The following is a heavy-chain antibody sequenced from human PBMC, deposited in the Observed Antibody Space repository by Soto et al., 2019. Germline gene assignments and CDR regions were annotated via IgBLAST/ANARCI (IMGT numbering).Heavy chain of an antibody. J-gene: IGHJ6*02. D-gene: IGHD3-16*02. CDR1: GYNFPSYW. CDR2: IYPGDSDT. Sequence: ESLEPSLQGSGYNFPSYWIVWVRQMPGKDLEWMGIIYPGDSDTRYSPSFQGQVTISADKSLRTAYLQWTSLKASDTALYYCARNRSFTLGFYYDGMDVWGQGTTVTVSS. V-gene: IGHV5-51*01. CDR3: ARNRSFTLGFYYDGMDV.